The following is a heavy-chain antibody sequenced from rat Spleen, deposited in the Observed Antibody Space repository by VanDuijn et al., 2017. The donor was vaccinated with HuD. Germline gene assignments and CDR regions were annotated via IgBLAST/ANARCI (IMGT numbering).Heavy chain of an antibody. Sequence: EEQLVESGGGLVQPGRSLKLSCVDSGFIFSNYGMAWVRQAPTKGLEWVAAISYDGSSTYYRDSVKGRFTISRDNAKSTLYLQMDSLRSEDTATYYCARRYVYYGLDYWGQGVMVTVSS. CDR3: ARRYVYYGLDY. CDR2: ISYDGSST. D-gene: IGHD1-6*01. V-gene: IGHV5-29*01. CDR1: GFIFSNYG. J-gene: IGHJ2*01.